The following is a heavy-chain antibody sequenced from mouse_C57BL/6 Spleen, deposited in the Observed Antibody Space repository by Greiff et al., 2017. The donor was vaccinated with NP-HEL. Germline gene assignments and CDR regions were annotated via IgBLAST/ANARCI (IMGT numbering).Heavy chain of an antibody. J-gene: IGHJ2*01. Sequence: QVQLQQPGAELVKPGASVKMSCKASGYTFTSYWITWVKQRPGQGLEWIGDIYPGSGSTNYNEKFKSKATLTVDTSSSTAYMQLSSLTSEDSAVYYCARDTTVVEGRYFDYWGQGTTLTVSS. V-gene: IGHV1-55*01. CDR1: GYTFTSYW. D-gene: IGHD1-1*01. CDR2: IYPGSGST. CDR3: ARDTTVVEGRYFDY.